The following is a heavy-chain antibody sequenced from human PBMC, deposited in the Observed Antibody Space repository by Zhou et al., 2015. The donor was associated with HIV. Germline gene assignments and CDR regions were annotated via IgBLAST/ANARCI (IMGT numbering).Heavy chain of an antibody. CDR1: GGTFSSYV. D-gene: IGHD3-10*01. J-gene: IGHJ4*02. Sequence: HVLLVQSGAEVKKPGSSVKVSCKASGGTFSSYVINWVRQAPGQGLEWMGGIIPIFDTPNYAQKFQGRVTITADESTSTAYMELTSLKSDDTAVYYCARDLAGSGSDRQYYFDHWGQGTLVTVSS. CDR2: IIPIFDTP. V-gene: IGHV1-69*01. CDR3: ARDLAGSGSDRQYYFDH.